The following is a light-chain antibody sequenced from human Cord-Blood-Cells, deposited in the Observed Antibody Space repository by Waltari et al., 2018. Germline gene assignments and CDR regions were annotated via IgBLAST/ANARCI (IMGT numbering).Light chain of an antibody. Sequence: QSALTQPASVSGSPGQSLPIPCTGTSSDVGGYNYASWYQQHPGKAPKLMIYDVSNRPSWVSNRFSGSKSGNTASLTISGLQAEDEADYYCSSYTSSSTLVFGTGTKVTVL. V-gene: IGLV2-14*01. CDR2: DVS. J-gene: IGLJ1*01. CDR1: SSDVGGYNY. CDR3: SSYTSSSTLV.